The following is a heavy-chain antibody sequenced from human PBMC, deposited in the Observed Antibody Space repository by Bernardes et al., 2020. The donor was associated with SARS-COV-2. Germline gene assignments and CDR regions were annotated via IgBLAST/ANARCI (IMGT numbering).Heavy chain of an antibody. CDR2: IYPTGST. D-gene: IGHD3-3*01. CDR3: ARNRPPMEGLIFARPGMDV. CDR1: GGSVSNSYW. V-gene: IGHV4-4*02. J-gene: IGHJ6*02. Sequence: SETLSLTCVVSGGSVSNSYWWSWVRQSPGKGLEWIGEIYPTGSTKFNPSLESRVTISVDKSRNQFSLKLSSMTAADTAVYYCARNRPPMEGLIFARPGMDVWGQGTTVTVSS.